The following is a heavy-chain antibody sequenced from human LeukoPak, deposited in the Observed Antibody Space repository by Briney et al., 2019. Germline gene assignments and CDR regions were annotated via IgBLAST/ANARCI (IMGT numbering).Heavy chain of an antibody. V-gene: IGHV3-23*01. CDR2: ISGSGGST. D-gene: IGHD1-26*01. Sequence: GGSLRLSCAASGFTVSSNHMNWVRQAPGKGLEWVSAISGSGGSTYYADSVKGRFTISRDNSKNTLYLQMNSLRGEDTAVYYCARSERFDPWGQGTLVTVSS. J-gene: IGHJ5*02. CDR3: ARSERFDP. CDR1: GFTVSSNH.